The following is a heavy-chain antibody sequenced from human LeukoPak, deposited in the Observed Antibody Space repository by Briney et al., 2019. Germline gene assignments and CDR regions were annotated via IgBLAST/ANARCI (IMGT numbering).Heavy chain of an antibody. CDR1: GFTFSSYS. V-gene: IGHV3-21*01. D-gene: IGHD3-3*01. CDR3: AGFYEAEAFDI. J-gene: IGHJ3*02. Sequence: GGSLRLSCAASGFTFSSYSMNWVRQAPGKGLEWVSSISSSSSYIYYADSVQGRFTISRDNAKNSLYLQMNSLRAEDTAVYYCAGFYEAEAFDIWGQGTMVTVSS. CDR2: ISSSSSYI.